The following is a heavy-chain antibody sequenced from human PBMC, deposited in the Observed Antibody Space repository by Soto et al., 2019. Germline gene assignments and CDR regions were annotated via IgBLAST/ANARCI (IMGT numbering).Heavy chain of an antibody. CDR1: GAPITTTKW. Sequence: QVQLQESGPGLVKPSETLSLTCTVSGAPITTTKWWAWVRLPPGKGLEWIGELSRGDERSSNPSLEGRFTVSLDNSYTHFYLKLPSGTAADTAIYYCATQTISYTWGVWGRGTSVTVSS. V-gene: IGHV4-4*02. CDR3: ATQTISYTWGV. D-gene: IGHD3-16*01. J-gene: IGHJ6*02. CDR2: LSRGDER.